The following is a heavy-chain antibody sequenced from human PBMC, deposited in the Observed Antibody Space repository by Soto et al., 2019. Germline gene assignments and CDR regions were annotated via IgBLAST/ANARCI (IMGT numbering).Heavy chain of an antibody. Sequence: GGSLRLSCAASGFTFSSYWMHWVRQAPGKGLVWVSRINSDGSSTSYADSVKGRFTISRDNAKNTLYLQMNSLRAEDTAVYYCARSELELYYYYMDVWGKGTTVTVSS. CDR2: INSDGSST. V-gene: IGHV3-74*01. J-gene: IGHJ6*03. CDR1: GFTFSSYW. D-gene: IGHD1-7*01. CDR3: ARSELELYYYYMDV.